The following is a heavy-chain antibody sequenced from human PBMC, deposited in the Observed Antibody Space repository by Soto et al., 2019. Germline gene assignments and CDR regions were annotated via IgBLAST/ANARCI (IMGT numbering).Heavy chain of an antibody. CDR1: GYTFTSYA. J-gene: IGHJ3*02. CDR3: AREQSGEIMTMTDAFDI. CDR2: INAGNENT. Sequence: QVQLVQSGAEVQKPGASVKVSCKASGYTFTSYAIHWVRQAPGPRLEWMGWINAGNENTQYSQKFQGRVTITRDTSGSIAYMEVSSLRSEDTALYYCAREQSGEIMTMTDAFDIWGQGTMVTVSS. D-gene: IGHD3-16*01. V-gene: IGHV1-3*01.